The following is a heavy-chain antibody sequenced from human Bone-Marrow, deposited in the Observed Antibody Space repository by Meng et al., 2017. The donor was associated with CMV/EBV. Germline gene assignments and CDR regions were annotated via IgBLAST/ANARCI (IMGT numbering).Heavy chain of an antibody. CDR2: ISAAGDT. J-gene: IGHJ6*02. CDR3: VRVSIQSGFGMAV. V-gene: IGHV3-13*01. Sequence: GESLKISCAASGFSFSYYDMHWVRQVTGRSLEWVSAISAAGDTYYPDSLKGRFSVSRENGNNSVYLQMNNLGTGDTAVYYCVRVSIQSGFGMAVWGQGNTVTGAS. D-gene: IGHD3-22*01. CDR1: GFSFSYYD.